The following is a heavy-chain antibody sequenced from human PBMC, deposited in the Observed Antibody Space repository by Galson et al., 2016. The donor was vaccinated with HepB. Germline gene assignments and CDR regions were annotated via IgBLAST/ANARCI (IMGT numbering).Heavy chain of an antibody. CDR2: ISRSGDST. CDR1: GFTFNNYG. D-gene: IGHD1-26*01. Sequence: SLRLSCAASGFTFNNYGMTWVRQAPGKGLEVVSSISRSGDSTDYADSVKGRFTISRDNSKNTLSLQMDSLRAEETAVYYCVQGSTAPAVWGKGTTVTVSP. V-gene: IGHV3-23*01. CDR3: VQGSTAPAV. J-gene: IGHJ6*04.